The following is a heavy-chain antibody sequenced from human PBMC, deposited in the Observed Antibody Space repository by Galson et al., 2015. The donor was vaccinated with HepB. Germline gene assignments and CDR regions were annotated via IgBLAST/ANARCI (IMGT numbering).Heavy chain of an antibody. CDR3: ARVSGNFDY. CDR1: GFTFSNHG. Sequence: SLRLSCAASGFTFSNHGMHWVRQAPGKGLDWVAVTSSDGRITYYADSVKGRFTISRDNSKNTLYLQMNSLRAEDTAVYYCARVSGNFDYWGQGTLVTVSS. J-gene: IGHJ4*02. V-gene: IGHV3-30*03. D-gene: IGHD1-26*01. CDR2: TSSDGRIT.